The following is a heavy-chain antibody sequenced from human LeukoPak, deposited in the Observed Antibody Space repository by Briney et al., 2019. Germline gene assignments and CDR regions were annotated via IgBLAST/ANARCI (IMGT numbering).Heavy chain of an antibody. Sequence: PGRPLRLSCAASGFTFSSYGMHWVRQAPGKGLEWVAVIWYDGSNKYYADSVKGRFTISRDNSKNTLYLQMNSLRAEDTAVYNCIKSAYYGTTGYYYDFWGQGTLVTVSS. V-gene: IGHV3-33*01. CDR2: IWYDGSNK. CDR1: GFTFSSYG. J-gene: IGHJ4*02. CDR3: IKSAYYGTTGYYYDF. D-gene: IGHD1-1*01.